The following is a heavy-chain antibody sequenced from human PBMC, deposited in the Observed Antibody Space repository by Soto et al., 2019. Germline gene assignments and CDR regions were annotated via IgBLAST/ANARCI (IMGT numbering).Heavy chain of an antibody. Sequence: QVHLVQSGTEVRQPGASVRVSCKASGYTFTDYYLHWVRQAPGQGPEWMGWINPNTGGTDYAQKFRDWVTMTTDTSINTAYLDLSRLKSHDAAVYYCAQGGHYDSPHYADSWGQGTLVTVSS. J-gene: IGHJ4*02. CDR2: INPNTGGT. CDR1: GYTFTDYY. D-gene: IGHD3-22*01. V-gene: IGHV1-2*04. CDR3: AQGGHYDSPHYADS.